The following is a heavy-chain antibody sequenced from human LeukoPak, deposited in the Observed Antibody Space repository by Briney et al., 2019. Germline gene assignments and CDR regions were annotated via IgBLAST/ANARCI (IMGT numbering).Heavy chain of an antibody. CDR3: ARSLTLLAALGL. V-gene: IGHV1-2*02. Sequence: ASVKVSCKASGYTFTGYYMHWVRQAPGQGLEWMGWINPNSGGTNYAQKFQGRVTMTRDMSTSTVYMELSSLRSEDTAVYYCARSLTLLAALGLWGQGTLVTVSS. D-gene: IGHD3-3*02. CDR2: INPNSGGT. CDR1: GYTFTGYY. J-gene: IGHJ4*02.